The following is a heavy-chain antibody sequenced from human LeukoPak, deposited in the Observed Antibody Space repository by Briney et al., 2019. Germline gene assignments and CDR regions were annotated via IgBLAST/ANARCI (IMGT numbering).Heavy chain of an antibody. CDR2: ISTYNVNT. D-gene: IGHD6-13*01. Sequence: ASVKVSCKASGYTFTSHGITWVRQAPGQGLEWMGWISTYNVNTNYAQKLQGRVTMTTDTSTGTAYMELSRLRSDDTALYYCARIGISARGTNFHHWGQGTLVTVSS. J-gene: IGHJ1*01. V-gene: IGHV1-18*04. CDR3: ARIGISARGTNFHH. CDR1: GYTFTSHG.